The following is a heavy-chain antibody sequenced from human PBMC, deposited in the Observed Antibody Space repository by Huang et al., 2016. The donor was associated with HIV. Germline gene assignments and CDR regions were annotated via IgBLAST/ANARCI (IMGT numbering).Heavy chain of an antibody. CDR1: GGSISSANYY. CDR2: IYRTGST. CDR3: SRRAHPGIAAAGTKYFYNMDV. V-gene: IGHV4-61*09. D-gene: IGHD6-13*01. Sequence: QVQLEESGPGLVKPSQTLPLTCTVSGGSISSANYYWGWSRQPAGKGLEWIGHIYRTGSTYYNPSLKGRPSISVDPAKNQLSLELGSVTATDTAVYYCSRRAHPGIAAAGTKYFYNMDVWGKGTTVTVSS. J-gene: IGHJ6*03.